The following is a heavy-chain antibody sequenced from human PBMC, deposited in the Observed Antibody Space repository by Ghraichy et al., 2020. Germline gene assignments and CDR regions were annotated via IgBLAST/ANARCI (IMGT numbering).Heavy chain of an antibody. V-gene: IGHV3-48*01. CDR2: ISSSSSTI. D-gene: IGHD4-23*01. J-gene: IGHJ6*02. CDR3: ARDGVVTGGDYYYYGMNV. CDR1: GFTFSSYS. Sequence: GGSLRLSCAASGFTFSSYSMNWVRQAPGKGLEWVSYISSSSSTIYYADSVKGRFTISRDNAKNSLYLQMNSLRAEDTAVYYCARDGVVTGGDYYYYGMNVWGQGTTVTVSS.